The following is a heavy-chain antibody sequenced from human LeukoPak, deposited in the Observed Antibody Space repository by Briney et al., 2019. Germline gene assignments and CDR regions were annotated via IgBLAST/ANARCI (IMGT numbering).Heavy chain of an antibody. CDR1: GGSISSGDYY. V-gene: IGHV4-30-4*01. J-gene: IGHJ4*02. CDR2: IYYSGST. D-gene: IGHD6-19*01. Sequence: PSQTLSLTCTVSGGSISSGDYYWSWIRQPPGKGLEWIGYIYYSGSTYYNPSLKSRVTILVDTSKNQFSLKLSSVTAADTAVYYCARGGIAVAGTGYWGQGTLVTVSS. CDR3: ARGGIAVAGTGY.